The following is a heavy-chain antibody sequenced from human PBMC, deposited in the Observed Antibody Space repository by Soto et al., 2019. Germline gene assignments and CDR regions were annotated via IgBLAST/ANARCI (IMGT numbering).Heavy chain of an antibody. CDR3: ARDHGGNSGYFDY. J-gene: IGHJ4*02. CDR2: IYYSGST. CDR1: GGSISSYY. Sequence: KPSETLSLTCTVSGGSISSYYWSWIRQPPGKGLEWIGYIYYSGSTNYNPSLKSRVTISVDTSKNQFSLKLSSVTAADTAVYYCARDHGGNSGYFDYWGQGTLVTVSS. D-gene: IGHD2-21*02. V-gene: IGHV4-59*01.